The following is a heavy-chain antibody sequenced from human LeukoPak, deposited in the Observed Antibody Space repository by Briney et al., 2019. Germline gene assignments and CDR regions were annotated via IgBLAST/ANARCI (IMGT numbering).Heavy chain of an antibody. V-gene: IGHV3-23*01. CDR3: AKSPSIVGASFDY. J-gene: IGHJ4*02. Sequence: PGGSLRLSCAASGFTFSGYALSWVRQAPGKGLEWVSAISGSGGSTYYVDSVKGRFTISRDNSKNTLYLQMNSLRAEDTAVYYCAKSPSIVGASFDYWGQGTLVTVSS. CDR2: ISGSGGST. CDR1: GFTFSGYA. D-gene: IGHD1-26*01.